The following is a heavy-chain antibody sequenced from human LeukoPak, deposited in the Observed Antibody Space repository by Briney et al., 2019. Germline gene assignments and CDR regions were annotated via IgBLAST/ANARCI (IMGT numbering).Heavy chain of an antibody. Sequence: GRSLTLFCAASGFTFSTFGIHWVRQAPGKGLEWVAVIWSDGSYKYYADSVKGRFTVSRDNSKNTLYLQMNSLRAEDTAVYYCARSISGTTNNWFDPWGQGTLVTVSS. J-gene: IGHJ5*02. CDR2: IWSDGSYK. CDR3: ARSISGTTNNWFDP. CDR1: GFTFSTFG. D-gene: IGHD1-20*01. V-gene: IGHV3-33*01.